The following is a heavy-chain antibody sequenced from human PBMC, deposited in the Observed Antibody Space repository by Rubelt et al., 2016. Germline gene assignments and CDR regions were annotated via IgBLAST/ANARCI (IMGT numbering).Heavy chain of an antibody. V-gene: IGHV5-51*01. CDR3: ARRSSYYLDY. Sequence: EVQLVQSGAEVKKPGESLKISCKGSGYSFTSYWIGWVRQMPGKGLEWMGIIYPGDSDTRYSPSFQGQVTISADKSFSTANRRWSSLKAPDTAMYYGARRSSYYLDYWGQGTLVTVSS. CDR1: GYSFTSYW. J-gene: IGHJ4*02. CDR2: IYPGDSDT. D-gene: IGHD2-15*01.